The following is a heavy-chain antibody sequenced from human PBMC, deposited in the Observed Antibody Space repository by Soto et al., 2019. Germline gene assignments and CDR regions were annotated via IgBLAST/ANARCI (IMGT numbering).Heavy chain of an antibody. CDR1: GGSISSGGYY. CDR3: AREEPPINRDGAFDI. V-gene: IGHV4-31*03. CDR2: IYYSGST. D-gene: IGHD1-1*01. J-gene: IGHJ3*02. Sequence: PSETLSLTCTVSGGSISSGGYYWSWIRQHPGKGLEWIGYIYYSGSTYYYPSLKSRVTISVDTSKNQFSLKLSSVTAADTAVYYCAREEPPINRDGAFDIWGQGTMVTVSS.